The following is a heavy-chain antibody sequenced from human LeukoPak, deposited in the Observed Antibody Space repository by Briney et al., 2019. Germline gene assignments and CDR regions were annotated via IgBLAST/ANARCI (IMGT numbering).Heavy chain of an antibody. V-gene: IGHV3-33*01. Sequence: GRSLRLSCAASGFTFSSYGMHWVRQAPGKGLEWVAVIWYDGSNKYYADPVKGRFTISRDNSKNTLYLQMNSLRAEDTAVYYCARDSSRYAFDYWGQGTLVTVSS. J-gene: IGHJ4*02. CDR1: GFTFSSYG. D-gene: IGHD6-13*01. CDR2: IWYDGSNK. CDR3: ARDSSRYAFDY.